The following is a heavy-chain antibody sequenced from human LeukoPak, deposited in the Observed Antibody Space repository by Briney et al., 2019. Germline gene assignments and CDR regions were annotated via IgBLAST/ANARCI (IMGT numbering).Heavy chain of an antibody. V-gene: IGHV1-46*01. CDR2: INPSGGST. CDR1: GYTFTSYY. Sequence: ASVKVSCKASGYTFTSYYMHWVRQAPGQGLEWVGIINPSGGSTSYAQKFQGRVTMTRDTSTSTVYMELSSLRSEDTAVYYCARDLTKVVDYYYGMDVWGQGTTVTVSS. CDR3: ARDLTKVVDYYYGMDV. J-gene: IGHJ6*02. D-gene: IGHD2-15*01.